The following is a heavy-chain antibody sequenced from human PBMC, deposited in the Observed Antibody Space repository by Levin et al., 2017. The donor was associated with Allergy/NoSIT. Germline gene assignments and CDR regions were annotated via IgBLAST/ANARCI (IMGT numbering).Heavy chain of an antibody. CDR1: GGSISSSSYY. J-gene: IGHJ3*02. CDR2: IYYSGST. Sequence: SETLSLTCTVSGGSISSSSYYWGWIRQPPGTGLEWIGSIYYSGSTYYNPSLKSRVTISVDTSKNQFSLKLSSVTAADTAVYYCARKIAVAAPDAFDIWGQGTMVTVSS. D-gene: IGHD6-19*01. CDR3: ARKIAVAAPDAFDI. V-gene: IGHV4-39*01.